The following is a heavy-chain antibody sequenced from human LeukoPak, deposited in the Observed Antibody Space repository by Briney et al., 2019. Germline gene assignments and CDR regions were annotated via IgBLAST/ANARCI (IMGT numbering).Heavy chain of an antibody. J-gene: IGHJ4*02. Sequence: ASVKVSCKTSGNTFIRYAMNWVRQAPGQGLEWMGWINPNTGNPTYAQGFTGRFVFSLDTSVSTAYLQISSLKAEDTAVYYCAGVGEQWLTNFDYWGQGTLVTVSS. CDR3: AGVGEQWLTNFDY. V-gene: IGHV7-4-1*02. D-gene: IGHD6-19*01. CDR1: GNTFIRYA. CDR2: INPNTGNP.